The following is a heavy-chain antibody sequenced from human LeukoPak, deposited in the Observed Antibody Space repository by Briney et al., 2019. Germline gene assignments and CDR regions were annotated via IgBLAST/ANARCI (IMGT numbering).Heavy chain of an antibody. CDR2: ISWNSGSI. CDR1: GFTFDDYA. J-gene: IGHJ6*02. CDR3: AKDTDAYYYGMDV. Sequence: GGSLRLSCAASGFTFDDYAMHWVRQAPGKGLEWVSGISWNSGSIGYADSVKGRLTISRDNAKNSLYLQMNSLRAEDTALYYCAKDTDAYYYGMDVWGQGTTVTVSS. V-gene: IGHV3-9*01.